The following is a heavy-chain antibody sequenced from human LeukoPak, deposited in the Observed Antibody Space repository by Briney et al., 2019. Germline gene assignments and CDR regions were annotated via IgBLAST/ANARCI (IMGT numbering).Heavy chain of an antibody. CDR2: IYYSGST. D-gene: IGHD3-16*01. Sequence: PSETLSLTCTVSGGSISSYYWSWIRQPPGKGLEWIGYIYYSGSTNYNPSLKSRVTISVDTSKNQFSLKLSSVTAADTAVYYCARTYVANSFDIWGQGTMVTVSS. J-gene: IGHJ3*02. CDR3: ARTYVANSFDI. CDR1: GGSISSYY. V-gene: IGHV4-59*01.